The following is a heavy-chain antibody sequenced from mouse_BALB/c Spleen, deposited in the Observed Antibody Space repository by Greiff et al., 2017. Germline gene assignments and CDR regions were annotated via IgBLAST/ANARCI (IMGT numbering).Heavy chain of an antibody. J-gene: IGHJ4*01. CDR1: GFTFSNYW. Sequence: EVKLVESGGGLVQPGGSMKLSCVASGFTFSNYWMNWVRQSPEKGLEWVAEIRLKSNNYATHYAESVKGRFTISRDDSKSSVYLQMNNLRAEDTGIYYCTRRRTYYYGSSYDAMDYWGQGTSVTVSS. V-gene: IGHV6-6*02. CDR2: IRLKSNNYAT. D-gene: IGHD1-1*01. CDR3: TRRRTYYYGSSYDAMDY.